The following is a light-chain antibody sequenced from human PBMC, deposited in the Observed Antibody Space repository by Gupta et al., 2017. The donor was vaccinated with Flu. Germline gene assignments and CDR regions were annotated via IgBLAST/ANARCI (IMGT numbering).Light chain of an antibody. CDR3: YSTDSNINHL. V-gene: IGLV3-10*01. CDR2: EDN. Sequence: SYELPQPLSVSVSPGQTARITCSRDALPNNLAYWYQQNSGQAPILVMYEDNKRPSGIPVGFSGSSSGTMATLTINGAQVEDEADYYCYSTDSNINHLFGGGTKLTVL. CDR1: ALPNNL. J-gene: IGLJ3*02.